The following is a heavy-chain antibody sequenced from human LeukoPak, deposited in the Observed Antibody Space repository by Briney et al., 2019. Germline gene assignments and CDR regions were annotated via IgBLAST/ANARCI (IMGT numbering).Heavy chain of an antibody. D-gene: IGHD3-3*01. V-gene: IGHV3-48*01. J-gene: IGHJ4*02. Sequence: GGSLRLSCAASGFTFSSYSMNWVRQAPGKGLEWVSYISSSSSTIYYADSVKGRFTISRDNAKNSLYLQMNSLRAEDTAVYYCAREAYDFWSGYSYYFDYWGQGTLVTVSS. CDR2: ISSSSSTI. CDR3: AREAYDFWSGYSYYFDY. CDR1: GFTFSSYS.